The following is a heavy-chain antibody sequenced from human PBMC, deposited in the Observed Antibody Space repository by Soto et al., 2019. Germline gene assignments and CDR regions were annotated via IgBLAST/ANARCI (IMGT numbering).Heavy chain of an antibody. CDR3: ARDNGVGP. V-gene: IGHV4-30-4*01. Sequence: QVQLQESGPGLVKPSQTLSLTCTVSGGSISSGDYYWSWIRQPPGKGLGWIGYIYDSGSTYYNSSLKSRVNITLDTSQNQFPLKLTSVTAADTAVYYCARDNGVGPWGQGTLVTVSS. J-gene: IGHJ5*02. CDR2: IYDSGST. CDR1: GGSISSGDYY. D-gene: IGHD2-8*01.